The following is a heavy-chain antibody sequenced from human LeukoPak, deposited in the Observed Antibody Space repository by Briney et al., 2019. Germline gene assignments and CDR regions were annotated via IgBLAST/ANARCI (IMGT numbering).Heavy chain of an antibody. D-gene: IGHD3-16*02. CDR1: GGSISSSSYY. Sequence: ETLSLTCTVSGGSISSSSYYWGWIRQPPGKGLEWIGSIYYSGSTYYNPSLKSRVTISVDTSKNQFSLKLSSVTAADTAVYYCARIIYDYVWGSYRTPHNYFDYWGQGTLVTVSS. V-gene: IGHV4-39*01. CDR3: ARIIYDYVWGSYRTPHNYFDY. CDR2: IYYSGST. J-gene: IGHJ4*02.